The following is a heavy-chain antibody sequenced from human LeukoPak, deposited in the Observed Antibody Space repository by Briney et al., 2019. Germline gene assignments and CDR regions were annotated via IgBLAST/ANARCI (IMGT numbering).Heavy chain of an antibody. D-gene: IGHD3-10*01. CDR3: ARGLWFGEFGYYYYYMDV. CDR2: IIPIFGTA. V-gene: IGHV1-69*13. Sequence: SVKVSCKASGGTFSRYVISWVRQAPGQGLEWMGGIIPIFGTANYAQKFQGRVTITADESTSTAYMELSSLRSEDTAVYYCARGLWFGEFGYYYYYMDVWGKGTTVTISS. J-gene: IGHJ6*03. CDR1: GGTFSRYV.